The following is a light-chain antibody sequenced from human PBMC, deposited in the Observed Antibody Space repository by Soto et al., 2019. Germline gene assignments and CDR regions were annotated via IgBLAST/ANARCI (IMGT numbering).Light chain of an antibody. Sequence: EIVMTQSPAPLSVSPGERATLSCRASQSVNTNLAWYQQKPGQAPRLLIPYASSRATGIPARFSGSGSGTEFTLTISSLQSEDFAVYYCQQYNSWPLTFGGGTKVEIK. J-gene: IGKJ4*01. CDR2: YAS. V-gene: IGKV3-15*01. CDR3: QQYNSWPLT. CDR1: QSVNTN.